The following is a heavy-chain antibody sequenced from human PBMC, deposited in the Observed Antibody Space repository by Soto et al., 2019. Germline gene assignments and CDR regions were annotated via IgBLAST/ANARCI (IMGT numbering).Heavy chain of an antibody. V-gene: IGHV3-23*01. CDR1: GFTFSTYA. J-gene: IGHJ4*02. Sequence: VQLLESGGGLVQPGGSLRLSCAASGFTFSTYAMNWVRQAPGKGLEWVSLITTSGGGTFYADSVRGRFTISRDNSRNTLYLQTNSLRAEDTAVYYCAKRSRDETILTPANYFDFWGRGTLVSVSS. CDR3: AKRSRDETILTPANYFDF. CDR2: ITTSGGGT. D-gene: IGHD2-2*01.